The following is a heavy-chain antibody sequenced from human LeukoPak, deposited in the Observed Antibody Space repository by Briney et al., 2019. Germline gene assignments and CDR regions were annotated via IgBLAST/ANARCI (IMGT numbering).Heavy chain of an antibody. D-gene: IGHD1-26*01. CDR3: ARSGSYSILPADY. Sequence: GGSLRLSCAASGFTFSSYAMSWVRQAPGKGLEWVSAISGSGGSTYYADSVKGRFPISRDNSKNTLYLQMNSLRAEDTAVYYCARSGSYSILPADYWGQGTLVTVSS. CDR1: GFTFSSYA. V-gene: IGHV3-23*01. CDR2: ISGSGGST. J-gene: IGHJ4*02.